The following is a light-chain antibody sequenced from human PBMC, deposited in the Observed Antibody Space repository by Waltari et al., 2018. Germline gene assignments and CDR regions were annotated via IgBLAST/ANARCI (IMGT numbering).Light chain of an antibody. CDR1: QSLSNW. V-gene: IGKV1-5*03. CDR2: KAS. Sequence: DIQMTQSPSTLSASVGDRVTITCRASQSLSNWLAGYQQKPGKAPKVLIYKASTLESGVPSRFSGSESGTEFTLTISSLQPDDFATYYCQQYRNLWTFGQGTKVEIK. CDR3: QQYRNLWT. J-gene: IGKJ1*01.